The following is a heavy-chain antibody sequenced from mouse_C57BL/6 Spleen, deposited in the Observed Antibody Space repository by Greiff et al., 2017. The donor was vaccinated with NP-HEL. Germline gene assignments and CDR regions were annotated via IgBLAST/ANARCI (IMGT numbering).Heavy chain of an antibody. CDR1: GYSFTGYY. CDR2: INPSTGGT. CDR3: ASLDYDGFDY. Sequence: VQLKQSGPELVKPGASVKISCKASGYSFTGYYMNWVKQSPEKSLEWIGEINPSTGGTTYNQKFKAKATLTVDKSSSTAYMQLKSLTSEDSAVYYCASLDYDGFDYWGQGTTLTVSS. J-gene: IGHJ2*01. D-gene: IGHD2-4*01. V-gene: IGHV1-42*01.